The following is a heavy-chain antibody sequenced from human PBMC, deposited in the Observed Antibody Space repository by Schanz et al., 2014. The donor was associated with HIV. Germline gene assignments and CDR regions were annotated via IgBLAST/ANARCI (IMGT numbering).Heavy chain of an antibody. Sequence: QVQLVESGGGVVQPGRSLRLSCAASGFTFNDYGMHWVRQAPGKGLEWVVVIWYDGRNKYYADSVKGRSTISRDNSKNTLYLQMNSLRAEDTAVYYCARDGSSGWQDPFDYWGQGTLVTVSS. V-gene: IGHV3-33*01. CDR3: ARDGSSGWQDPFDY. D-gene: IGHD6-19*01. CDR2: IWYDGRNK. J-gene: IGHJ4*02. CDR1: GFTFNDYG.